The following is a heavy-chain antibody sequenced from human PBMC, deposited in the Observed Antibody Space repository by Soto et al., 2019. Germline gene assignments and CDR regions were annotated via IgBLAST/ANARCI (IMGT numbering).Heavy chain of an antibody. CDR1: GFTFSNAW. V-gene: IGHV3-15*01. CDR2: IKSKTDGGTT. J-gene: IGHJ4*02. Sequence: EVQLVESGGGLVKPGGSLRLSCAASGFTFSNAWMSWVRQAPGKGLEWVGRIKSKTDGGTTDYAAPVKGRFTISRDDSKNTLYLQMNSLKTEDTAVYYCTTDPGYSGRYYGEDYWGQGTLGTVSS. CDR3: TTDPGYSGRYYGEDY. D-gene: IGHD1-26*01.